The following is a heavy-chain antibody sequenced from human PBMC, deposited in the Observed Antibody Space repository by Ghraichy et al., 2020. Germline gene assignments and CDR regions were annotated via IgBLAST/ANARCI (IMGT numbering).Heavy chain of an antibody. CDR2: TFYNGRA. D-gene: IGHD3-16*01. J-gene: IGHJ4*02. V-gene: IGHV4-31*03. Sequence: SQTLSLTCTVSGDSINSGAYYWAWIRQHPEKGLEWIGHTFYNGRAFYNPSLESRVTISADVSENQFSLRLRSVTAADTAVYHCARRLDDDNDFRNYFDNWGQGVLVTVSS. CDR1: GDSINSGAYY. CDR3: ARRLDDDNDFRNYFDN.